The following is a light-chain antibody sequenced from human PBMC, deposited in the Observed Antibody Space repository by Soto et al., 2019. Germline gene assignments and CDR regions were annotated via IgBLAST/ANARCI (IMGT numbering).Light chain of an antibody. J-gene: IGKJ4*01. CDR1: QSISSW. V-gene: IGKV1-5*03. CDR2: TPS. Sequence: DIPMTQSPSTLSASVGDRVTITCRASQSISSWLAWYQQKPGKAPNLLIYTPSNLKSGVPSRFSGSGSGTEFTLTISSLQPDDFATYYCQEYNSDSGVTFGGGTKVEIK. CDR3: QEYNSDSGVT.